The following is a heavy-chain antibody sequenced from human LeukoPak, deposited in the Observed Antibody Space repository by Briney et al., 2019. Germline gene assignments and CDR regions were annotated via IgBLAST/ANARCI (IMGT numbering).Heavy chain of an antibody. J-gene: IGHJ4*02. CDR2: TYYRSKWYN. CDR3: ARERGAPSYYDSSGPFDY. V-gene: IGHV6-1*01. CDR1: GDSFSSNSAA. D-gene: IGHD3-22*01. Sequence: SQTLSLTCAISGDSFSSNSAAWNWIRQSPSRGLEWLGRTYYRSKWYNDYAVSVKSRITINPDTSKNQFSLQLNSVTPEDTAVYYCARERGAPSYYDSSGPFDYWGQGTLVTVSS.